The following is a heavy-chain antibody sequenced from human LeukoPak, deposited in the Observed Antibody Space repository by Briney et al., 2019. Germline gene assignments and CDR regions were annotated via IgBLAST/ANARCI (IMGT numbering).Heavy chain of an antibody. J-gene: IGHJ6*02. D-gene: IGHD3-10*01. CDR2: IGTAGDT. V-gene: IGHV3-13*01. Sequence: PGGSLRLSCAASGFTFSSYDMHWVRQATGKGLEWVSAIGTAGDTYYPGSVKGRFTISRENAKNSLYLQMNSLRAGDTAVYYCARGAYGSVCMDVWGQGTTVTVSS. CDR3: ARGAYGSVCMDV. CDR1: GFTFSSYD.